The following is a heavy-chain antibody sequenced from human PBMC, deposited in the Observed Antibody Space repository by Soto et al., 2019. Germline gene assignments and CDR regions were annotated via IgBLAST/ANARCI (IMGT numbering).Heavy chain of an antibody. Sequence: GASVKVSCKASGYTFTGYYMHWVRQAPGQGLEWMGWINPNSGGTNYAQKFQGWVTMTRDTSISTAYMELSRLRSDDTAVYYCARGDIVVVPAAIQDWFDPSGQGAMVTVYS. CDR3: ARGDIVVVPAAIQDWFDP. D-gene: IGHD2-2*02. V-gene: IGHV1-2*04. CDR2: INPNSGGT. CDR1: GYTFTGYY. J-gene: IGHJ5*02.